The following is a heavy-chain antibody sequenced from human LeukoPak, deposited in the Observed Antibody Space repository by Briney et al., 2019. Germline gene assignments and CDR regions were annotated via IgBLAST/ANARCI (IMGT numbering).Heavy chain of an antibody. CDR2: INANSGTT. J-gene: IGHJ4*02. D-gene: IGHD4-11*01. CDR3: ARGLPPVMKYYFDY. V-gene: IGHV3-23*01. Sequence: GGSLRLSCAASGFSFSFYAMSWLRQPPGKGLEWVSTINANSGTTSYAASVKGRFTISRDDSKNTLYLQMNSLRAEDTAMYYCARGLPPVMKYYFDYWGQGTLVTVSS. CDR1: GFSFSFYA.